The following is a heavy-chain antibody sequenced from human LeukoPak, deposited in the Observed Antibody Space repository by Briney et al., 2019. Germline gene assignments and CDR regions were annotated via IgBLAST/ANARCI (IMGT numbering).Heavy chain of an antibody. V-gene: IGHV4-59*01. J-gene: IGHJ3*02. CDR3: ARGYYGDYHAFDI. CDR1: GGSISSYY. D-gene: IGHD4-17*01. CDR2: IYYSGST. Sequence: KPSETLSLTCTASGGSISSYYWSWIRQPPGKRLEWIGYIYYSGSTNFNPSLKSRVTISVDTSKNRFSLKLSSVTAADTAVYYCARGYYGDYHAFDIWGQGTMVTVSS.